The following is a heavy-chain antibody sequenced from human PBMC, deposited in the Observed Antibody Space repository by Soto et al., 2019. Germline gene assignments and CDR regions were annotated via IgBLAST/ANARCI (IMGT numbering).Heavy chain of an antibody. CDR1: GFTFSSYA. V-gene: IGHV3-23*01. D-gene: IGHD3-10*01. CDR3: AHYGSGSYYYYGMDV. Sequence: GGSLRLSCAASGFTFSSYAMSWVRQAPGEGLEWVSGISASGGSTDYADSVKGRFTVSRDNSKNTLYLQMNSLRAEDTAVYYCAHYGSGSYYYYGMDVWGQGTTVTVPS. J-gene: IGHJ6*02. CDR2: ISASGGST.